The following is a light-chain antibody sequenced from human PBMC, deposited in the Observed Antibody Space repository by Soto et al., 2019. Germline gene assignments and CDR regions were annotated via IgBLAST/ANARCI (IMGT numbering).Light chain of an antibody. Sequence: QSALTQPASVSGSPGQSITIPCSGRSSDIGDLNYVSWYQQHPGKVPKLIIYTVDNRPSGISDRFSASKSGNTDSLTISGLQAEDEAHYYCSSYIPVPYQQWVFAGGTKLTVL. J-gene: IGLJ3*02. CDR3: SSYIPVPYQQWV. CDR1: SSDIGDLNY. CDR2: TVD. V-gene: IGLV2-14*01.